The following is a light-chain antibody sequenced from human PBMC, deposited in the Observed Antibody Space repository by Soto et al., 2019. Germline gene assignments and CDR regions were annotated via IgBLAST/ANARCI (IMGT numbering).Light chain of an antibody. CDR1: QDISSS. Sequence: IQLTQSPSSLSASVGDRVTITYRASQDISSSLGWYQQKPGKAPKLLIYAASILQSGVPSRFSGSEFGTDFTLTISSLQAEDFASYFCQQLRSYPSTFGGGTKVEIK. V-gene: IGKV1-9*01. CDR2: AAS. J-gene: IGKJ4*01. CDR3: QQLRSYPST.